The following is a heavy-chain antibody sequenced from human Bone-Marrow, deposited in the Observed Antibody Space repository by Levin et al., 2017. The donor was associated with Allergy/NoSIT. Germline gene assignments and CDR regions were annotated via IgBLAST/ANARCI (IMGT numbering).Heavy chain of an antibody. J-gene: IGHJ4*02. Sequence: GGSLRLSCAPSGFTFSVPHMAWVRQAPGKGLEWVATITGGGDDTFYADSLKGRFIISRDNSKNTLYLQMNSLTAEDTAVYYCAKEEWYRFDTWGRGTLVTVSS. CDR2: ITGGGDDT. V-gene: IGHV3-23*01. CDR3: AKEEWYRFDT. D-gene: IGHD3-3*01. CDR1: GFTFSVPH.